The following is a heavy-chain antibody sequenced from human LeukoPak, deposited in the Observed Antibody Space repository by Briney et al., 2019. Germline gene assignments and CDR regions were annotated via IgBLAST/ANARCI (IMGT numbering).Heavy chain of an antibody. CDR3: AKERNDHHYFDY. D-gene: IGHD1-1*01. CDR2: ISSSSSYM. Sequence: PGGSLRLSCAASGFTFSSYSMNWVRQAPGKGLEWVSSISSSSSYMYYADSVKGRFTISRDNAKNSLYLQMNSLRAEDTAVYYCAKERNDHHYFDYWGQGTLVTVSS. CDR1: GFTFSSYS. J-gene: IGHJ4*02. V-gene: IGHV3-21*04.